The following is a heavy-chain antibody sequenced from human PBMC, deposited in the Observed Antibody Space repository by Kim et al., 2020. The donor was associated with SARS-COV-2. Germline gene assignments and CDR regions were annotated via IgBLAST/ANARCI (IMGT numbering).Heavy chain of an antibody. J-gene: IGHJ4*02. CDR1: GFIFSSYS. CDR3: ARVHSGWLRIFDY. CDR2: ISSSSSTI. Sequence: GGSLRLSCAASGFIFSSYSMNWVRQAPGKGLEWVSYISSSSSTIYYADSVKGRFTISRDNAKNSLYLQMNSLRDEDTAVYYCARVHSGWLRIFDYWGQGTLVTVSS. V-gene: IGHV3-48*02. D-gene: IGHD6-19*01.